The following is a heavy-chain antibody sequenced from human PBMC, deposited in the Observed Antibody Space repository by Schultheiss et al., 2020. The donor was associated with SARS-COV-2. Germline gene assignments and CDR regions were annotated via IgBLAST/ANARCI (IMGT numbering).Heavy chain of an antibody. J-gene: IGHJ6*02. CDR1: GGSISSYY. V-gene: IGHV4-59*08. CDR2: IYYSGST. Sequence: SETLSLTCTVSGGSISSYYWSWIRQPPGKGLEWIGYIYYSGSTNYNPSLKSRVTISVDTSKNQFSLKLSSVTAADTAVYYCARPQGADYGERYGMDVWGQGTTVTVSS. CDR3: ARPQGADYGERYGMDV. D-gene: IGHD4-17*01.